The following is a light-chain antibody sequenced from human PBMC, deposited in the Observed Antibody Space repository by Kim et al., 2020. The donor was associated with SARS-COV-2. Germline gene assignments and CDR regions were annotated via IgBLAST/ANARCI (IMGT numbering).Light chain of an antibody. J-gene: IGKJ1*01. V-gene: IGKV1-5*03. Sequence: DIQMTQSPSTLSASVGDRVTITCRASQSISSWLAWYQQKPGKAPKLLIYKASSLESGVPSRFSGSGSGTEFTLTISSLQPDDFATYYCQQYNNWGTFGQGTKVDIK. CDR2: KAS. CDR3: QQYNNWGT. CDR1: QSISSW.